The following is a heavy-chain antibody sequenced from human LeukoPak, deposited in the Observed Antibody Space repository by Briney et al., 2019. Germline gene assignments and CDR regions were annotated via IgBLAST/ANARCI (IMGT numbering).Heavy chain of an antibody. CDR2: IYHSGST. J-gene: IGHJ4*02. CDR1: GGSIRSSYW. CDR3: ARTGYCSGTSCRSGRYFDY. D-gene: IGHD2-2*01. Sequence: PSGTLSLTCAVSGGSIRSSYWWSWVRQPPGKGLEWIGEIYHSGSTNFNPSLKSRVTISVDKSNHQFSLNRSSVTAADTAMYYCARTGYCSGTSCRSGRYFDYWGQGTLVTVSS. V-gene: IGHV4-4*02.